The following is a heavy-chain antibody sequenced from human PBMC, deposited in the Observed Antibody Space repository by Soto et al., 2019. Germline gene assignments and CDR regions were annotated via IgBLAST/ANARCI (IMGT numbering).Heavy chain of an antibody. Sequence: QVQLQESGPGLVKPSQTLSLTCTVSGGSISSGGYYWSWIRQHPGKGLEWIGYIYYSGSTYYNPSLTSRVTISVATSKNQFSLKLSSVTAADTAVYYCAREADCSGGSCSAENYYYYGMDVWGQGTTVTVSS. CDR1: GGSISSGGYY. CDR3: AREADCSGGSCSAENYYYYGMDV. CDR2: IYYSGST. J-gene: IGHJ6*02. D-gene: IGHD2-15*01. V-gene: IGHV4-31*03.